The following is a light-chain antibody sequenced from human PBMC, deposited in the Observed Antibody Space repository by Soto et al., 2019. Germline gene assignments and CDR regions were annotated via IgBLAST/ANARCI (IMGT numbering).Light chain of an antibody. CDR3: QQYNNWPPWT. CDR2: GAS. V-gene: IGKV3-20*01. CDR1: QSVSSSY. J-gene: IGKJ1*01. Sequence: EIVLTPCPGTLPWSPGARATLSCRASQSVSSSYLAWYQQKPGQAPRLLIYGASSRASGIPDRFSGGGSETDFTLTISSLQSEDFAVYYCQQYNNWPPWTFGQGTKVDIK.